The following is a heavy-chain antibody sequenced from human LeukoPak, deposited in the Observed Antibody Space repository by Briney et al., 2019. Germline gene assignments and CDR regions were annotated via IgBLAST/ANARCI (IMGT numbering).Heavy chain of an antibody. V-gene: IGHV3-11*04. Sequence: GGSLRLSCAAAGFTFSDYYMSWIRQAPGKGLDWVSYISSSGSTIYYADSVKGRFTISRDNAKNSLYLQMNSLRAEDTAVYYCARAGSGGYCSSTSCLDYWGQGTLVTVSS. CDR3: ARAGSGGYCSSTSCLDY. J-gene: IGHJ4*02. CDR2: ISSSGSTI. D-gene: IGHD2-2*01. CDR1: GFTFSDYY.